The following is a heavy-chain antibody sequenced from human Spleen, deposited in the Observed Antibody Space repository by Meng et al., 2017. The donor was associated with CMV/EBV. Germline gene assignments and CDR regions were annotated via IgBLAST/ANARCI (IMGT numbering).Heavy chain of an antibody. CDR1: GYPFTDYS. CDR3: AIATIASGWYYLDY. CDR2: IDPEDGET. D-gene: IGHD6-19*01. J-gene: IGHJ4*02. Sequence: VSGYPFTDYSMHWVRQAPGRGPEWMGLIDPEDGETKYADNFQGRVILTADTSTDTVYMEVSSLRSEDTAIYYCAIATIASGWYYLDYWGQGTLVTVSS. V-gene: IGHV1-69-2*01.